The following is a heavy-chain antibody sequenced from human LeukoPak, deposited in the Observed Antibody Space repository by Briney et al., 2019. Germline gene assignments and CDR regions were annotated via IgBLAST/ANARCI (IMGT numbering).Heavy chain of an antibody. CDR3: ARVGVGYSYGAAFDY. CDR1: GGSFSGYD. D-gene: IGHD5-18*01. Sequence: SETLSLTCAVYGGSFSGYDWSWIRQPPGKGLEWIGEINHSGSTNYNPSLKSRVTISVDTSKNQFSLKLSSVTAADTAVYYCARVGVGYSYGAAFDYWGQGTLVTVSS. J-gene: IGHJ4*02. CDR2: INHSGST. V-gene: IGHV4-34*01.